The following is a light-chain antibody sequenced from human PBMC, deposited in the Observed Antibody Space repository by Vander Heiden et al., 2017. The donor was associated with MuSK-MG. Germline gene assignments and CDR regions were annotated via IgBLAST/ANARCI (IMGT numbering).Light chain of an antibody. Sequence: IQMSQSPSSLSASVGDRVTLTCQASQDISNYLNWYQQKPGKAPKLLIYDASNLETGVPARFSGSGSGTDFTLTISSLQPEDIATYYCQQYDNRPLTFGRGTKVEIK. CDR1: QDISNY. V-gene: IGKV1-33*01. J-gene: IGKJ4*01. CDR2: DAS. CDR3: QQYDNRPLT.